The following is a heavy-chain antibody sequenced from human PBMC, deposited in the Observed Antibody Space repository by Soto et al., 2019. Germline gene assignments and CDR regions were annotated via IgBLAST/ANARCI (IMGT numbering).Heavy chain of an antibody. J-gene: IGHJ5*02. CDR2: SSAYNGST. D-gene: IGHD5-12*01. Sequence: ASVKVSCKASGYMFSSYGISWLRQAPGRGLEWVGWSSAYNGSTNYAQKFQGKVQGRVKMTTDTSTTTAYLELRSLRTDDTAVYYCARDSRYSGFEFGNWFDPWG. V-gene: IGHV1-18*01. CDR1: GYMFSSYG. CDR3: ARDSRYSGFEFGNWFDP.